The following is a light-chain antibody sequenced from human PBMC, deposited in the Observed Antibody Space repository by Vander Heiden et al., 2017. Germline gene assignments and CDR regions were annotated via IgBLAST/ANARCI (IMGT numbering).Light chain of an antibody. CDR2: ATS. J-gene: IGKJ2*01. V-gene: IGKV1-39*01. CDR1: QSISNY. Sequence: DIQMTQSPSSLSASVGDRVTITCRASQSISNYLNWYQQKPGKAPKVLIYATSSLQSGVPSRFSGSGSGTYFTLSISRLLAEDFAAYYCRQRDGTPFTFGQGTKMDIK. CDR3: RQRDGTPFT.